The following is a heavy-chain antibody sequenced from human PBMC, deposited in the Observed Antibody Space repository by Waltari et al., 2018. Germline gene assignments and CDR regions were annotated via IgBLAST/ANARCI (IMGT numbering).Heavy chain of an antibody. J-gene: IGHJ4*02. CDR3: AKDHGFSGNDYPTYLDY. Sequence: QLVESGGGLVQPGGSLRLSCAASGFTFNSYAMTWVRQAPGKGLEGVSGISGNTGRTYYADSVKGRFTISRDNSKHTLYLQMNSLRAEDTAVYYCAKDHGFSGNDYPTYLDYWGQGTLVSVSS. V-gene: IGHV3-23*04. CDR1: GFTFNSYA. CDR2: ISGNTGRT. D-gene: IGHD5-12*01.